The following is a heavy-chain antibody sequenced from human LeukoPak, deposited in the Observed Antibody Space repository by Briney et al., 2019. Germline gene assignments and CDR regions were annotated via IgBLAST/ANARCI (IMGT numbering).Heavy chain of an antibody. CDR1: GDSMTSNN. J-gene: IGHJ4*02. D-gene: IGHD3-10*01. V-gene: IGHV3-23*01. CDR3: AKDALSMAQGHFDY. CDR2: ISGSGGST. Sequence: PSETLSLTCAVSGDSMTSNNWWSWVRQPPGKGLEWVSAISGSGGSTYYADSVKGRFTISRDNSRNTLYLQMNSLRAEDTAVYYCAKDALSMAQGHFDYWGQGTLVTVSS.